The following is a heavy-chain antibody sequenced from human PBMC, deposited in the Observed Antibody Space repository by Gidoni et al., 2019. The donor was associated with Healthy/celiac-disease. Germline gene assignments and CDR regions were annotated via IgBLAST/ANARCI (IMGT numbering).Heavy chain of an antibody. J-gene: IGHJ5*02. CDR1: GFSLRNARMG. Sequence: QVTLKESGPVLVKPTETLTLTCTDSGFSLRNARMGVSWIRQPPGKALEWLAHIFSNDEKSYSTSLKSRLTISKDTSKSQVVLTMTNMDPLDTASYYCARITMVRGVVPRWFDPWGQGTLVTVSS. CDR3: ARITMVRGVVPRWFDP. D-gene: IGHD3-10*01. V-gene: IGHV2-26*01. CDR2: IFSNDEK.